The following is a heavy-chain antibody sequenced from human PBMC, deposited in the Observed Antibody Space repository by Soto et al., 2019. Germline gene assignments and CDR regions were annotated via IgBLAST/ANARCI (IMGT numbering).Heavy chain of an antibody. CDR1: VVSISSGDYY. CDR2: IYYSGST. CDR3: ARDFADCSGGSCYSGWVDP. V-gene: IGHV4-30-4*01. Sequence: SETLSLTCTFSVVSISSGDYYCSWIGQPPWKGLEWIGYIYYSGSTYYNPSLKSRVTISVDTSKNQFSLKLSSVTAADTAVYYCARDFADCSGGSCYSGWVDPRGKGTLVTVS. J-gene: IGHJ5*02. D-gene: IGHD2-15*01.